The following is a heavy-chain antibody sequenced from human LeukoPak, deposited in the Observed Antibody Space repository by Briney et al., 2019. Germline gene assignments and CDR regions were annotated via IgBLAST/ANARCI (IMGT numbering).Heavy chain of an antibody. V-gene: IGHV3-48*03. Sequence: GGSLRLSCAASGFTFSSYEMNWVRQAPGKGLEWVSYISSSGSTIYYADSVKGRFTISRDNAKNSLYLQMNSLRAEDTAVYYCARVYSGSDAFDIWGQGTMVTVSS. CDR2: ISSSGSTI. CDR3: ARVYSGSDAFDI. J-gene: IGHJ3*02. CDR1: GFTFSSYE. D-gene: IGHD5-12*01.